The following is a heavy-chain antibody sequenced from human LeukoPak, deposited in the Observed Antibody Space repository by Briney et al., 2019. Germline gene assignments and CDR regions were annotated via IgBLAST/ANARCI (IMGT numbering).Heavy chain of an antibody. V-gene: IGHV1-18*01. J-gene: IGHJ6*03. CDR2: ISAYNGNT. CDR1: GYTFTSYG. Sequence: GASVKVSCKASGYTFTSYGISWVRQAPGQGLEWMGWISAYNGNTNYAQKLQGRVTMTTDTSTSTAYMELRSLRSDDTAVYYCTRDRVWFGVDYYYYYMDVWGKGTTVTVSS. D-gene: IGHD3-10*01. CDR3: TRDRVWFGVDYYYYYMDV.